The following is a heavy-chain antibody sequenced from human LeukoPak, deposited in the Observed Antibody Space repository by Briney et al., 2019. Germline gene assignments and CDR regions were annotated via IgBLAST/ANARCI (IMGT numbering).Heavy chain of an antibody. CDR2: ISWNGGSI. D-gene: IGHD3-10*01. J-gene: IGHJ4*02. CDR3: AKSMGGYYGSGSYEGIDY. Sequence: GRSLRLSCAASGFTFDDYVMHWVRQAPGKGLEWVSGISWNGGSIGYADSVKGRFTISRDNAKNSLYLQMNSLRAEDTALYYCAKSMGGYYGSGSYEGIDYWGQGTLVTVSS. V-gene: IGHV3-9*01. CDR1: GFTFDDYV.